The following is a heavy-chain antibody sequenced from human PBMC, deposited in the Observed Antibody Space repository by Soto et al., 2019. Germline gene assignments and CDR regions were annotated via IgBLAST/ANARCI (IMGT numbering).Heavy chain of an antibody. D-gene: IGHD2-2*01. CDR1: GYTFTGYY. CDR3: ARERVLGPAAPPYYYGMDV. V-gene: IGHV1-2*04. J-gene: IGHJ6*02. Sequence: ASVKVSCKASGYTFTGYYMHWVRQAPGQGLEWMGWINPNSGGTNYAQKFQGWVTMTRDTSISTAYMELSRLRSDDTAVYYCARERVLGPAAPPYYYGMDVWGQGTTVTVSS. CDR2: INPNSGGT.